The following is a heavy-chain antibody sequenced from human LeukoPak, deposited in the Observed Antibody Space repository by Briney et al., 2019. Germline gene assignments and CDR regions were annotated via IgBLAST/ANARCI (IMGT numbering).Heavy chain of an antibody. V-gene: IGHV1-18*01. D-gene: IGHD5-24*01. CDR1: GYTFTIYG. Sequence: ASVTVSYLASGYTFTIYGFSWVRQAPGQGLEWMGWISAYNGNTNYAQKFQGRVTMTTDTSTSTAYMELRSLRSDDTAVYYCARDRGSYDAFDIWGERTMVAVSS. CDR3: ARDRGSYDAFDI. J-gene: IGHJ3*02. CDR2: ISAYNGNT.